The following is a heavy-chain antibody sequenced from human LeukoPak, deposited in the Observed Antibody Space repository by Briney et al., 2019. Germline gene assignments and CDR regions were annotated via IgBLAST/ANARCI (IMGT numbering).Heavy chain of an antibody. D-gene: IGHD6-25*01. Sequence: SQTLSLTCTVSGGSISSGGYYWSWIRKHPGKGLEWIGYIYHSGSTYYNPSLKSRVTTSVDTSKNQFSLKLSSVTAADTAVYYCASGPRGFYYYYGMDVWGQGTTVTVSS. CDR2: IYHSGST. CDR1: GGSISSGGYY. J-gene: IGHJ6*02. CDR3: ASGPRGFYYYYGMDV. V-gene: IGHV4-31*03.